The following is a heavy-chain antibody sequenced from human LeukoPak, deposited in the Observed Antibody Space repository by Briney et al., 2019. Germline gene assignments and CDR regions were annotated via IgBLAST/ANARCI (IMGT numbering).Heavy chain of an antibody. V-gene: IGHV1-24*01. CDR3: ATRGSVLRYFDWSLDY. CDR1: GFTLTELS. CDR2: FDPEDGET. Sequence: ASVRVSCTVSGFTLTELSVHWVRQAPGKGLEWMGGFDPEDGETSYAQNFQGRVTMTEDTSTDTAYMELSSLGSEDTAVYYCATRGSVLRYFDWSLDYWGQGTLVTVSS. J-gene: IGHJ4*02. D-gene: IGHD3-9*01.